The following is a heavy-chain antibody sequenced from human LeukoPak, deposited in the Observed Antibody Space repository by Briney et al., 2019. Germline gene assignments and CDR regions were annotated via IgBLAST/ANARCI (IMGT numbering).Heavy chain of an antibody. V-gene: IGHV4-34*01. CDR1: GGSFSGYY. J-gene: IGHJ4*02. Sequence: PSETLSLTCAVYGGSFSGYYWSWIRQPPGKGLEWIGEINHSGSTNYNPSLKSRVTISVDTSKNQFSLKLSSVTAADTAVYYCARRRVGATDYRYFDYWGQGTLVTVSS. CDR3: ARRRVGATDYRYFDY. CDR2: INHSGST. D-gene: IGHD1-26*01.